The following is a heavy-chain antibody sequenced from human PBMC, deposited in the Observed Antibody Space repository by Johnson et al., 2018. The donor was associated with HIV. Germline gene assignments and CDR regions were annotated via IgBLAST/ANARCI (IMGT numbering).Heavy chain of an antibody. D-gene: IGHD3-22*01. CDR3: ARASNYYDSFGYYRRGGGSDI. CDR2: INWNGGST. V-gene: IGHV3-20*04. CDR1: GFTFDDYG. Sequence: VQLVESGGGVVRPGGSLRLSCTASGFTFDDYGMSWVRQAPGKGLEWVSGINWNGGSTAYGDSVKGRFTISRDNAKNSLYLQMNNVRAEDTALYFCARASNYYDSFGYYRRGGGSDIWGQGTMVTVSS. J-gene: IGHJ3*02.